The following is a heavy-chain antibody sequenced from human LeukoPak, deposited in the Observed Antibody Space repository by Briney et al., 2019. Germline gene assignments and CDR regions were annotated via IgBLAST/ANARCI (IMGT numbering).Heavy chain of an antibody. J-gene: IGHJ4*02. CDR3: ARGKYYGSGCDF. V-gene: IGHV3-30*02. CDR2: IYYHGNNK. CDR1: GFTFSNYG. Sequence: GGSLRLSCAASGFTFSNYGMHWVRQAPGKGLEWVAFIYYHGNNKNYADFVKGRFTISKDNSKNTLFLQMNSRRAEDTAVYYCARGKYYGSGCDFWGQGSLVTVSS. D-gene: IGHD3-10*01.